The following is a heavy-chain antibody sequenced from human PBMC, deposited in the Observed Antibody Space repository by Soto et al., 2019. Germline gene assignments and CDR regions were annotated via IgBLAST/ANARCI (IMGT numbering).Heavy chain of an antibody. D-gene: IGHD2-15*01. Sequence: QVQLVESGGGVVQPGWSLRLSCAASGFSFSIYAIHWVRQAPGKGLEWVVLTSYDGSNKYYADSVEGRFTISRDNSKNTLNLQIHSLRHEDTAVYFCAREMVAPSDNYYGLDVWGQGTTVTVSS. CDR2: TSYDGSNK. V-gene: IGHV3-30-3*01. CDR3: AREMVAPSDNYYGLDV. J-gene: IGHJ6*02. CDR1: GFSFSIYA.